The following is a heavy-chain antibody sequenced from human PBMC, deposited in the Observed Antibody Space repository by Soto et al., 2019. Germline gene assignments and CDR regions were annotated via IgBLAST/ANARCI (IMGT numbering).Heavy chain of an antibody. V-gene: IGHV5-51*01. D-gene: IGHD6-13*01. CDR1: GYNFTNHW. CDR2: FYRADSDS. Sequence: GESLKISCKASGYNFTNHWTAWVRQMPGRGLEWMGIFYRADSDSTYSPSFEGQVTISADKSINTAYLQWSSLKASDTAIYYCARGIAAAGSPGYYYYGMDVWGQGTTVTVSS. J-gene: IGHJ6*02. CDR3: ARGIAAAGSPGYYYYGMDV.